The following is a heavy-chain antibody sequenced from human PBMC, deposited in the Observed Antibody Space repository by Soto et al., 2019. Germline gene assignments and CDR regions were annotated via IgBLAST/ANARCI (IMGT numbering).Heavy chain of an antibody. CDR2: ISAYTDNP. J-gene: IGHJ5*02. Sequence: QVQLVQSGGEVKKPGASVKVSCKASGYTFTNYGVTWVRQAPGQGLEWMGWISAYTDNPNYAQKFQGRVTMTIDTSTTTACMDLRSLTSDDTAVYYCARVIPGAEAWFGPWGQGTLVTVPS. CDR3: ARVIPGAEAWFGP. D-gene: IGHD2-2*01. V-gene: IGHV1-18*01. CDR1: GYTFTNYG.